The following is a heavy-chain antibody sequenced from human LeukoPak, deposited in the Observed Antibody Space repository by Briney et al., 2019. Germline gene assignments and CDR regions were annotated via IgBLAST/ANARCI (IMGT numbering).Heavy chain of an antibody. J-gene: IGHJ3*02. CDR3: AIRSPIVGATSKAFDI. D-gene: IGHD1-26*01. CDR1: GYTFTSYY. V-gene: IGHV1-46*01. CDR2: INPSGGST. Sequence: ASVKVSCKASGYTFTSYYMHWVRQAPGQGLEWMGIINPSGGSTSYAQKFQGRVTMTRDMSTSTVYTELSSLRSEDTAVYYCAIRSPIVGATSKAFDIWGQGTMVTVSS.